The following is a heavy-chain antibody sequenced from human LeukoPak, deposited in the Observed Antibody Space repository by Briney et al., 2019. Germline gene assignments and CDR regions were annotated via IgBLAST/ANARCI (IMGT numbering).Heavy chain of an antibody. D-gene: IGHD6-6*01. V-gene: IGHV3-23*01. J-gene: IGHJ4*02. CDR1: GFTFSSYA. CDR2: ISGSGGST. CDR3: AKVYPNFIAADITRFDY. Sequence: GGSLRLSCAASGFTFSSYAMSWVRQAPGKGLERVSAISGSGGSTCYADSVKGRFTISRDNSKNTLYLQMNSLRAEDTAVYYCAKVYPNFIAADITRFDYWGQGTLVTVSS.